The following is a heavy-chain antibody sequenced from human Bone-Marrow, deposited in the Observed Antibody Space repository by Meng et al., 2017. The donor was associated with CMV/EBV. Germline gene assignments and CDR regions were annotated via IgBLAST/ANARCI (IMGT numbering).Heavy chain of an antibody. J-gene: IGHJ5*02. Sequence: GGSLRLSCAASGFTFSNYAMHWVRQAPGKGLEWVTVMSYDGNYKYYADSVKGRFTISRDISNNTLYLQMNSLRTEDTAVYYCARDSYSSSSRWFDPWGQGTLVTVSS. CDR1: GFTFSNYA. CDR2: MSYDGNYK. V-gene: IGHV3-30-3*01. CDR3: ARDSYSSSSRWFDP. D-gene: IGHD6-6*01.